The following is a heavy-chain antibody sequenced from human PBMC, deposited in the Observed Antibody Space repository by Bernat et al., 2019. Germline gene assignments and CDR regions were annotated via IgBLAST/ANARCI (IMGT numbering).Heavy chain of an antibody. V-gene: IGHV3-15*01. CDR1: GFTFSNAW. D-gene: IGHD3-22*01. CDR3: TTVQFEDSSGYSP. Sequence: MQLVESGGGVVQPGRSLRLSCAASGFTFSNAWMSWVRQAPGKGLEWVGRIKSKTDGGTTDYAAPVKGRFTISRDDSKNTLYLQMNSLKTEDTAVYYCTTVQFEDSSGYSPWGQGTLVTVSS. CDR2: IKSKTDGGTT. J-gene: IGHJ5*02.